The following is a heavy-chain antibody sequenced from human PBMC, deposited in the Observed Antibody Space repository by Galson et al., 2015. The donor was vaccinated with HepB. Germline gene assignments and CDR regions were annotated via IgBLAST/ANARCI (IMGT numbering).Heavy chain of an antibody. V-gene: IGHV3-49*04. CDR3: TREEGYSYGASDV. CDR2: IRSKAYGGTT. CDR1: GFTFGDYA. D-gene: IGHD5-18*01. Sequence: SLRLSCAASGFTFGDYAMSWVRQAPGKGLEWVGFIRSKAYGGTTEYAASVKGRFTISRDDSKSIAYLQMNSLKTEDTAVYYCTREEGYSYGASDVWGQGTTVTVSS. J-gene: IGHJ6*02.